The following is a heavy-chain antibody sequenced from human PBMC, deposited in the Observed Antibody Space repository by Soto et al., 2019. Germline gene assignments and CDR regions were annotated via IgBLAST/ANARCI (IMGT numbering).Heavy chain of an antibody. J-gene: IGHJ4*02. CDR2: INPSGGST. CDR3: ARTTYYDILTGYGPPNNFDY. V-gene: IGHV1-46*01. D-gene: IGHD3-9*01. CDR1: GYTFTSYY. Sequence: ASVKVSCKASGYTFTSYYMHWVRQAPGQGLEWMGIINPSGGSTSYAQKFQGRVTMTRDTSTSTAYLELRSLRSDDTAVCYCARTTYYDILTGYGPPNNFDYWGQGTLVTVSS.